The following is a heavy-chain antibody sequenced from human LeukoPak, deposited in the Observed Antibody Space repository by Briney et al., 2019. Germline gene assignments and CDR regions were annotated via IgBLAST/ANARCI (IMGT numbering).Heavy chain of an antibody. Sequence: GGSLRLSCAASGFTFSTYWMSWVREAPGKGLEWVAIIKQDGTEKYYVDSVKGRFTISRDNAENSLCLQMNSLRAEDTAVYYCAGGVGASHFDYWGQGTLVTVSS. CDR1: GFTFSTYW. J-gene: IGHJ4*02. D-gene: IGHD1-26*01. CDR3: AGGVGASHFDY. CDR2: IKQDGTEK. V-gene: IGHV3-7*04.